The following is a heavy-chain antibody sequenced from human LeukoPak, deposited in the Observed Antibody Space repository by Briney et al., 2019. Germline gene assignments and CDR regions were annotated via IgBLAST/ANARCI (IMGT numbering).Heavy chain of an antibody. Sequence: GGSLRLSCAASGFTFSSYSMNWVRQAPGKGPEWVSSISSSSSYIYYADSVKGRFTISRDNAKNSLYLQMNSLRAEDTAVYYCARDFYSGYDYYFDYWGQGTLVTVSS. CDR1: GFTFSSYS. CDR2: ISSSSSYI. J-gene: IGHJ4*02. V-gene: IGHV3-21*01. D-gene: IGHD5-12*01. CDR3: ARDFYSGYDYYFDY.